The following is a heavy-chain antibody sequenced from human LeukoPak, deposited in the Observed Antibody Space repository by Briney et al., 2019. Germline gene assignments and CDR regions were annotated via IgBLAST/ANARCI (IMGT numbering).Heavy chain of an antibody. J-gene: IGHJ4*02. CDR2: IYSGGST. CDR3: AKDRRDIVVVPAAPDY. Sequence: GGSLRLSCAASGFTFSSYAMSWVRQAPGKGLEWVSVIYSGGSTYYADSVKGRFTISRDNSKNTLYLQMNSLRAEDTAVYYCAKDRRDIVVVPAAPDYWGQGTLVTVSS. V-gene: IGHV3-23*03. D-gene: IGHD2-2*01. CDR1: GFTFSSYA.